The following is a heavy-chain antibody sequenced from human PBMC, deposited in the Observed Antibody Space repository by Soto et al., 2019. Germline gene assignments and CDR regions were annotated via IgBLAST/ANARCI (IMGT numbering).Heavy chain of an antibody. V-gene: IGHV3-23*01. Sequence: GGSLRLACAASGFTFSSYAMSWVRQAPGKGLEWVSAISGSGGSTYYADSVKGRFTISRGNSKNTLYLQMNSLRAEDTAVYYVAKVVGEFDYYFDYWGQGTLVTVSS. CDR2: ISGSGGST. J-gene: IGHJ4*02. D-gene: IGHD3-10*01. CDR1: GFTFSSYA. CDR3: AKVVGEFDYYFDY.